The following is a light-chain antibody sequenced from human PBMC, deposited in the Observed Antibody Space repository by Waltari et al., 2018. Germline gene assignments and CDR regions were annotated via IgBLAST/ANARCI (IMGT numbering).Light chain of an antibody. CDR1: SSDVGGYNY. V-gene: IGLV2-14*03. J-gene: IGLJ3*02. CDR3: SSYTSSSTRV. CDR2: DVP. Sequence: QSALTQPASVSGSPGQSITLSCTGTSSDVGGYNYVSWYQQHPDKAPKLLIYDVPKRPSGVSYRFSASKSGNTASLTISGLQAEDEGDYYCSSYTSSSTRVFGGGTKLTVL.